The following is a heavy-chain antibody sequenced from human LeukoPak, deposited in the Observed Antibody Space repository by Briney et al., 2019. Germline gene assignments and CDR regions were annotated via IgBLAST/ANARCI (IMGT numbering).Heavy chain of an antibody. D-gene: IGHD6-19*01. CDR1: GFTFDDYA. V-gene: IGHV3-9*01. CDR3: AKGKKITVAGLFDC. CDR2: ISWNSGSI. Sequence: GGSLRLPCAASGFTFDDYAMHWVRQVPGKGLEWVSGISWNSGSIGYADSVKGRFTISRDNAKNSLYQHMNSLSAEDTALYYSAKGKKITVAGLFDCWGQGTLVTVSS. J-gene: IGHJ4*02.